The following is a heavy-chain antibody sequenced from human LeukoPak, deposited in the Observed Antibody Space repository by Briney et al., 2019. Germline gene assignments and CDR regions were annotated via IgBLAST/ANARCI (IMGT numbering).Heavy chain of an antibody. CDR3: ARDPYGDYGGAY. J-gene: IGHJ4*02. Sequence: SQTLSLTCAVSGGSISSGGYSWGWIRQPPGKGLEWIGYIYHSGSTYYNPSLKSRVTISVDRSKNQFSLKLSSVTAADTAVYYCARDPYGDYGGAYWGQGTLVTVSS. D-gene: IGHD4-17*01. V-gene: IGHV4-30-2*01. CDR2: IYHSGST. CDR1: GGSISSGGYS.